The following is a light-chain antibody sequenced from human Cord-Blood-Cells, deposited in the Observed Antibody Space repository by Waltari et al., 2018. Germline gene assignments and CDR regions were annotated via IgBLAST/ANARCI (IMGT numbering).Light chain of an antibody. CDR3: QTWGTGIRGV. V-gene: IGLV4-69*01. Sequence: QLVLTQSPSASASLGASVKLTCTLSSGHRSYAIAWHQQQPEKGPRYLMKLNSDGSQSKGDGIPDRFSGSSSGAERYLTISSLQSEDEADYYCQTWGTGIRGVFGGGTKLTVL. CDR2: LNSDGSQ. CDR1: SGHRSYA. J-gene: IGLJ3*02.